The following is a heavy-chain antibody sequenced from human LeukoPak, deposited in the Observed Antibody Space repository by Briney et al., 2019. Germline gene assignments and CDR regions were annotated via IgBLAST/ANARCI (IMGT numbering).Heavy chain of an antibody. CDR1: GGTFSSYA. J-gene: IGHJ4*02. CDR2: IIPIFGTA. V-gene: IGHV1-69*05. Sequence: SVKVSCKASGGTFSSYAISWVRQAPGQGLEWMGGIIPIFGTANYAQKFQGRVTITTDESTSTAYMELSSLRSEDTAVYYCARDRRGGYCSSTSCYNLDYWGQGTLVTVSS. D-gene: IGHD2-2*02. CDR3: ARDRRGGYCSSTSCYNLDY.